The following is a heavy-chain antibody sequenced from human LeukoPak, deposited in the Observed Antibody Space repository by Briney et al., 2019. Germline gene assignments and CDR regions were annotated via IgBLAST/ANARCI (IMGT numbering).Heavy chain of an antibody. CDR2: IKQDGSKK. D-gene: IGHD3-22*01. Sequence: GGSLRLSCVASGFPFSSYWMTWVRQAPGKGLEWVANIKQDGSKKSYVDSVKGRFTIPRDNSKNTLYVQVNSLGTEDTAAYYCAKGSYYDSSGSFYFDYWGQGTLVTVSS. J-gene: IGHJ4*02. V-gene: IGHV3-7*03. CDR3: AKGSYYDSSGSFYFDY. CDR1: GFPFSSYW.